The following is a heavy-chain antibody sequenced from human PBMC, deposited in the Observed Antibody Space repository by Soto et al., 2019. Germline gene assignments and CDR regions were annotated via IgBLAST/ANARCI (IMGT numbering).Heavy chain of an antibody. J-gene: IGHJ4*02. V-gene: IGHV3-30*18. CDR2: ISYDGSNK. D-gene: IGHD6-13*01. CDR3: AKESGYSSSWRGFDY. CDR1: GFTFSSYG. Sequence: GGSLRLSCAASGFTFSSYGMHRVRQAPGKGLEWVAVISYDGSNKYYADSVKGRFTISRDNSKNTLYLQMNSLRAEDTAVYYCAKESGYSSSWRGFDYWGQGTLVTVSS.